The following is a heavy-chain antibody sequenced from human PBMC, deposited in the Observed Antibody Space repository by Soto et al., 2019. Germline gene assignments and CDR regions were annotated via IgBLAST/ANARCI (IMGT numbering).Heavy chain of an antibody. CDR3: ARAAAATYYYYGMDV. V-gene: IGHV5-51*01. CDR1: GYSFTSYW. J-gene: IGHJ6*02. D-gene: IGHD6-13*01. Sequence: GESLKISCKGSGYSFTSYWIGWVRQMPGKGLEWMGIIYPGDSDTRYSPSFQGQVTILADKSISTAYLQWSSLRASDTAMYYCARAAAATYYYYGMDVWGQGTTVTVSS. CDR2: IYPGDSDT.